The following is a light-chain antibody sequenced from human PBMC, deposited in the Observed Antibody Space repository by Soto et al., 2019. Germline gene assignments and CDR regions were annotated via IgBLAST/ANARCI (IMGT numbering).Light chain of an antibody. CDR2: GAS. V-gene: IGKV3-15*01. CDR1: QNVSSN. J-gene: IGKJ2*01. Sequence: EIVMTQSPANLSVSPGERATLSCRARQNVSSNLAWYQQKPGQGPRLLIYGASTRATGIPARFSGSGSGTEFTLTISSLQSEDFAVYYCQQYNKWPPYTFGQGTKVEIK. CDR3: QQYNKWPPYT.